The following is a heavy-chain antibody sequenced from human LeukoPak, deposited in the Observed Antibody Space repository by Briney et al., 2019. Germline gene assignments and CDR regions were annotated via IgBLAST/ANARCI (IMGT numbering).Heavy chain of an antibody. D-gene: IGHD3-10*01. J-gene: IGHJ3*02. CDR2: INHSEST. Sequence: SETLSLTCTVSGGSISSYYWSWIRQPPGKGLEWIGEINHSESTNYNPSLKSRVTISLDMSKNQFSLKLSSVTAADTAVYYCARDPSGAFDIWGQGTMVTVSS. V-gene: IGHV4-34*01. CDR1: GGSISSYY. CDR3: ARDPSGAFDI.